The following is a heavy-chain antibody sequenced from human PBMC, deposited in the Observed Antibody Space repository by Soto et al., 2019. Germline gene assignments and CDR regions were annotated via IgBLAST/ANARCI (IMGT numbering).Heavy chain of an antibody. Sequence: GGSLRLSCTASGFTFGDYAMSWFRQAPGKGLEWVGFIRSKAYGGTTEYAASVKGRFTISRDDSKSIAYLQMNSLKTEDTAVYYCTTGPIPNCSGGSCYPSDYDYYFDYWGQGTLVTVSS. CDR1: GFTFGDYA. CDR3: TTGPIPNCSGGSCYPSDYDYYFDY. V-gene: IGHV3-49*03. CDR2: IRSKAYGGTT. D-gene: IGHD2-15*01. J-gene: IGHJ4*02.